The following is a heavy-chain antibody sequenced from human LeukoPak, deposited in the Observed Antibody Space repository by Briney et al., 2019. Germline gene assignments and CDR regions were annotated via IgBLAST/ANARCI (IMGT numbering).Heavy chain of an antibody. J-gene: IGHJ5*02. Sequence: QPGRSLRLSCAASGFTFSSYGMHWVRQAPGKGLEWVAVISYDGSNKYYADSVKGRFTISIGNSKNTLYLQMNSLRAEDTAVYYCAKDSSFVSGDPSPWGQGTLVTVSS. V-gene: IGHV3-30*18. CDR2: ISYDGSNK. CDR1: GFTFSSYG. CDR3: AKDSSFVSGDPSP. D-gene: IGHD2-21*02.